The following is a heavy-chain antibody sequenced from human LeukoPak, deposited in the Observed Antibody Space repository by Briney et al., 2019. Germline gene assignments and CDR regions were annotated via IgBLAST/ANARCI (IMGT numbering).Heavy chain of an antibody. Sequence: HWASVKVSCKASGYTFTGYYMHWVRQAPGQGLEWMGWINPNSGGTNYAQKFQGRVTMTRDTSISTAYMELSRLRSDDTAVYYCARGQQGDWAIDYWGQGTLVTVSS. V-gene: IGHV1-2*02. CDR3: ARGQQGDWAIDY. D-gene: IGHD2-21*02. J-gene: IGHJ4*02. CDR1: GYTFTGYY. CDR2: INPNSGGT.